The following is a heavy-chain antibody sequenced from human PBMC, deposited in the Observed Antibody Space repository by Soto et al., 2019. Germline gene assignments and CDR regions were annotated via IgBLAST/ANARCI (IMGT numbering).Heavy chain of an antibody. CDR2: ISYDGSNK. Sequence: QVQLVESGGGVVQPGRSLRLSCAASGFTFSSYGMHWVRQAPGKGLEWVAVISYDGSNKYYADSVKGRFTISRDNSKNTLYLQMNSLRAEDTAVYYCAKDNYYDFWSAHRGGMDVWGQGTTVTVSS. J-gene: IGHJ6*02. D-gene: IGHD3-3*01. V-gene: IGHV3-30*18. CDR3: AKDNYYDFWSAHRGGMDV. CDR1: GFTFSSYG.